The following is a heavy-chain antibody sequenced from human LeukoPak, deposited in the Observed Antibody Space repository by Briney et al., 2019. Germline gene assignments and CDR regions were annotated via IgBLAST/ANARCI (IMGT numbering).Heavy chain of an antibody. Sequence: SSVTLSLTCTVSGDSINSYYWSWIRQPPGKGLEWIGYIYFSGNTKYNPSLENRVTISVDRSKSQFYLTLRSVTAADTAVYFCARDLNHGFNYYYYGLEVWGQGTTVTVSS. CDR1: GDSINSYY. V-gene: IGHV4-59*01. J-gene: IGHJ6*02. CDR2: IYFSGNT. D-gene: IGHD3-9*01. CDR3: ARDLNHGFNYYYYGLEV.